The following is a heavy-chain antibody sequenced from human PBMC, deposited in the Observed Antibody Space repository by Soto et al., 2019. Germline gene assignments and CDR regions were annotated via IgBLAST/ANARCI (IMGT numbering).Heavy chain of an antibody. CDR1: GGSISSGGYY. D-gene: IGHD2-15*01. CDR2: IYYSGTT. CDR3: ARDIAYAGARWFDP. V-gene: IGHV4-31*03. Sequence: QVQLQESGPGLVKPSQTLSLTCTVSGGSISSGGYYWSWIRQHPGKGLEWIGYIYYSGTTYYNPSLKSRVTISVDTCKNQFSLKLSSVTAADTAVYYCARDIAYAGARWFDPWGQGTLVTVSS. J-gene: IGHJ5*02.